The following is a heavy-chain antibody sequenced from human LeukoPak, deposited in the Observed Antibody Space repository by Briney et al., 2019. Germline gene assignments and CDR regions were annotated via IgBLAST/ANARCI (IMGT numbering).Heavy chain of an antibody. Sequence: PGGSLRLSCAASGFTFSTHSINWVRQAPGKGLEWIGEINHSGSTNYNPSLKSRVTISVDTSKNQFSLKLSSVTAADTAVYYCARGGIMHYYYYYYVDVWGKGTTVTVSS. CDR1: GFTFSTHS. CDR2: INHSGST. CDR3: ARGGIMHYYYYYYVDV. J-gene: IGHJ6*03. V-gene: IGHV4-34*01. D-gene: IGHD3-16*01.